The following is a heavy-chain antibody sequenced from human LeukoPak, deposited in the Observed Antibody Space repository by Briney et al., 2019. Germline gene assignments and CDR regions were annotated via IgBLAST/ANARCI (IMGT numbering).Heavy chain of an antibody. CDR3: ARGSHYLLDV. V-gene: IGHV3-66*01. Sequence: GGSLRLSCAASGFTVSSNYMNWVRQAPGKGLEWVSVIYTGGSTYYADSVRGRFSISRDTSKHTLSLQMNSLRVEDTAVYYCARGSHYLLDVWGQGTTVTVSS. CDR1: GFTVSSNY. D-gene: IGHD3-16*01. CDR2: IYTGGST. J-gene: IGHJ6*02.